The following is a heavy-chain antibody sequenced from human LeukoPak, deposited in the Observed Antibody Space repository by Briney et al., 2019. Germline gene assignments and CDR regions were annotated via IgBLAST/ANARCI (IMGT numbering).Heavy chain of an antibody. J-gene: IGHJ6*03. D-gene: IGHD4-23*01. Sequence: GASVKVSXKASGGTFSSYAISWVRQAPGQGLEWMGGIIPIFGTANYAQKFQGRVTITTDESTSTAYMELSSLRSEDTAVYYCARERGGHDYGGYPWGYYYYMDVWGKGTTVTVSS. CDR1: GGTFSSYA. V-gene: IGHV1-69*05. CDR2: IIPIFGTA. CDR3: ARERGGHDYGGYPWGYYYYMDV.